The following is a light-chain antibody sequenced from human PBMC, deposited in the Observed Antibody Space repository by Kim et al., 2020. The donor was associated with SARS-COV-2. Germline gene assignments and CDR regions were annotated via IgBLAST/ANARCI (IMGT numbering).Light chain of an antibody. V-gene: IGLV3-19*01. CDR2: GDN. CDR1: SLRKSY. CDR3: CSRDSSAKDYV. Sequence: ALGQTVRITCQGDSLRKSYASWYQKKPGQAPILVMSGDNDRPSGIPDRFSGSSSGSTASLTITGAQAEDEADYYCCSRDSSAKDYVFGTGTKVTVL. J-gene: IGLJ1*01.